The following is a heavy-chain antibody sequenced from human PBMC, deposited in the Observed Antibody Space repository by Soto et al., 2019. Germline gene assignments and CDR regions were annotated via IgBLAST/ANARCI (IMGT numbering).Heavy chain of an antibody. CDR1: GYTFTSYD. CDR3: ARVGYYYDSSGYYLGVDY. CDR2: MNPNSGNT. V-gene: IGHV1-8*01. D-gene: IGHD3-22*01. Sequence: ASVQVSCKASGYTFTSYDINWVRQATGQGLEWMGWMNPNSGNTGYAQKFQGRVTMTRNTSISTAYMELSSLRSEDTAVYYCARVGYYYDSSGYYLGVDYWGQGTLVTVSS. J-gene: IGHJ4*02.